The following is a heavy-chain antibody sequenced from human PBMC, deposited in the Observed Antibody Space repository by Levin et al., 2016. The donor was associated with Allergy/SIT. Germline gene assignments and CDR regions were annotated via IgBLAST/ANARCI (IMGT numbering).Heavy chain of an antibody. Sequence: GESLKISCAASGFSFTNYNMNWVRQAPGKGLEWVSYISAFSSSIYYAGSVQGRFTISRDNAKNSLDLQMNSLRAEDTALYYCARNSGRDAFDIWGQGTMVTVSS. CDR2: ISAFSSSI. CDR3: ARNSGRDAFDI. CDR1: GFSFTNYN. D-gene: IGHD5-12*01. J-gene: IGHJ3*02. V-gene: IGHV3-48*01.